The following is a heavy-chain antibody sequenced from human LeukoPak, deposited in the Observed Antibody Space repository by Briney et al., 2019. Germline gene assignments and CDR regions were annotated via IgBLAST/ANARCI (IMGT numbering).Heavy chain of an antibody. V-gene: IGHV1-69*04. J-gene: IGHJ4*02. CDR1: GGTFSSYA. CDR2: IIPILGIA. CDR3: ARGTDYGDYVPFDY. Sequence: SVKVSCKASGGTFSSYAISWMRQAPGQGLEWMGRIIPILGIANYAQKFQGRVTITADKSTSTAYMELSSLRSEDTAVYYCARGTDYGDYVPFDYWGQGTLVTVSS. D-gene: IGHD4-17*01.